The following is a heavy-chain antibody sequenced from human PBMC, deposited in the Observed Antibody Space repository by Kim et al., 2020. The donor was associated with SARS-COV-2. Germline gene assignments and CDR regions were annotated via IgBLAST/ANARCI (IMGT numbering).Heavy chain of an antibody. D-gene: IGHD3-9*01. V-gene: IGHV5-51*01. Sequence: SFQGQVTISADKSISTAYLQWSSLKASDTAMYYCARHGAGLRYFDWSLDYWGQGTLVTVSS. CDR3: ARHGAGLRYFDWSLDY. J-gene: IGHJ4*02.